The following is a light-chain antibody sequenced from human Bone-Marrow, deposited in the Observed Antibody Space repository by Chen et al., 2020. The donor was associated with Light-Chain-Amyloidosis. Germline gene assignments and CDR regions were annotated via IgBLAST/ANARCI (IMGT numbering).Light chain of an antibody. J-gene: IGLJ3*02. CDR3: QSYQGSSQGV. V-gene: IGLV6-57*01. Sequence: NIMLTQPNSVAESPGKTVIIYCTRSRGSSATNYVQWYQQRPGSSPTTVIYDEYQRPAGVADRFFGSIYRSTNSASRTISVLKTEDEADYYCQSYQGSSQGVFGGGTKLTVL. CDR1: RGSSATNY. CDR2: DEY.